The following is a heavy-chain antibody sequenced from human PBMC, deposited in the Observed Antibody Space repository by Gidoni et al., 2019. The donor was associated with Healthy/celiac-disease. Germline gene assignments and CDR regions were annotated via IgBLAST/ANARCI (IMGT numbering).Heavy chain of an antibody. V-gene: IGHV3-64D*06. CDR2: ISSNGGST. CDR3: VKMAVVVPAVVPYYFDY. Sequence: EVQLVESGGGLVQPGGSLRLSCSASGFTFSSYAMHWVRQAPGKGLEYVSAISSNGGSTYYADSVKGRFTISRDNSKNTLYLQMSSLRAEDTAVYYCVKMAVVVPAVVPYYFDYWGQGTLVTVSS. D-gene: IGHD2-2*01. CDR1: GFTFSSYA. J-gene: IGHJ4*02.